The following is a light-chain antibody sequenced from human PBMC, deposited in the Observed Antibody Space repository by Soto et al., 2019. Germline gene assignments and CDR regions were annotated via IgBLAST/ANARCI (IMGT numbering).Light chain of an antibody. Sequence: QSALTQPASVSGSPGQSITISCTGTSSDDGGYNYVSWYQHHPGKAPKVMIYEVSNRPSGVSNRFSGSKSGNTASLTISGLLAEDEADYYCSSYTSSSTPWVFGGGTKLTVL. CDR1: SSDDGGYNY. CDR3: SSYTSSSTPWV. V-gene: IGLV2-14*01. J-gene: IGLJ3*02. CDR2: EVS.